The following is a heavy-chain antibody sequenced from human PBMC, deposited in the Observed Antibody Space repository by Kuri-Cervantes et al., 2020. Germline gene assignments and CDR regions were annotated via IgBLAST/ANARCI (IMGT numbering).Heavy chain of an antibody. Sequence: LRLSCTVSGGSISSGDYYWSWIRQPPGKGLEWIGCIYYSGSTYYNPSLKSRVTISVDTSKNQFSLKLSSVTAADTAVYYCARERSRGSYSGWYFDLWGRGTLVTVSS. D-gene: IGHD1-26*01. CDR1: GGSISSGDYY. J-gene: IGHJ2*01. CDR3: ARERSRGSYSGWYFDL. V-gene: IGHV4-30-4*01. CDR2: IYYSGST.